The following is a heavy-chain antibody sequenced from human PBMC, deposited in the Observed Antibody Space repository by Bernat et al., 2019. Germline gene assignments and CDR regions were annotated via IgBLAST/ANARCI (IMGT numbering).Heavy chain of an antibody. J-gene: IGHJ3*02. CDR1: GGSISSSSYY. Sequence: QLQQQESGPGLVKPSETLSLTCTVSGGSISSSSYYWGWIRQPPGKGLEWIGSIYYSGSTYYNPSLKSRVTISVDTSKNQFSLKLSSVTAADTAVYYCARLGYCSSTSCYAFDIWGQGTMVTVSS. D-gene: IGHD2-2*01. CDR3: ARLGYCSSTSCYAFDI. CDR2: IYYSGST. V-gene: IGHV4-39*01.